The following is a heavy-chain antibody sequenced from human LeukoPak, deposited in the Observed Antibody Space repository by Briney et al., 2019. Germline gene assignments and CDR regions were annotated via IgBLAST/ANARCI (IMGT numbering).Heavy chain of an antibody. V-gene: IGHV4-31*03. CDR2: IYYSGST. D-gene: IGHD3-22*01. J-gene: IGHJ5*02. CDR1: GGSISNGDHY. Sequence: SETLSLTCTVSGGSISNGDHYWSWIRQHPGKGLEWIGHIYYSGSTYYNPSLKSRVTISVDTSKNQFSLKLSSVTAADTAVYYCARFGYDSSGYYWFDPWGQGTLVTVSS. CDR3: ARFGYDSSGYYWFDP.